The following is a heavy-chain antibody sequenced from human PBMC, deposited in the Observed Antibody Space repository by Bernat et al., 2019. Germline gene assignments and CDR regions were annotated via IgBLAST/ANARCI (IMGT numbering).Heavy chain of an antibody. J-gene: IGHJ3*02. D-gene: IGHD4-17*01. CDR3: ARAAYGDYSGGYVFDI. CDR1: GFTFSSYS. V-gene: IGHV3-21*01. Sequence: EVQLVESGGGLVKPGGSLRLSCAASGFTFSSYSMNWVRQAPGKGLEWVSSISGSSSYISYADSVKGRFTISRDNAKNSLYLQMNSLRAEDTAVYYCARAAYGDYSGGYVFDIWGQGTMVTVSS. CDR2: ISGSSSYI.